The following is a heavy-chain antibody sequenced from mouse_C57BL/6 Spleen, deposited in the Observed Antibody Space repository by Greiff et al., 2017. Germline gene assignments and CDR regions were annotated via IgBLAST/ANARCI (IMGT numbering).Heavy chain of an antibody. D-gene: IGHD2-3*01. J-gene: IGHJ2*01. CDR1: GYTFTDYY. CDR3: ARSDPIGGYYAL. V-gene: IGHV1-26*01. CDR2: INPNNGGT. Sequence: EVQLQQSGPELVKPGASVKISCKASGYTFTDYYMNWVKQSHGKSLEWIGDINPNNGGTSYNQKFKGKATLTVDKSSSTADMELRSLTSEDSAVYYCARSDPIGGYYALWGQGTTLTVSS.